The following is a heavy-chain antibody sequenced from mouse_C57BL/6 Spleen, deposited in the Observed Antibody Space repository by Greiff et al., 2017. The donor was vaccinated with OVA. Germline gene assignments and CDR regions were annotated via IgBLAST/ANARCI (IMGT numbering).Heavy chain of an antibody. V-gene: IGHV1-18*01. CDR3: AREGFYDGYYKTWFAY. D-gene: IGHD2-3*01. CDR1: GYTFTDYN. CDR2: INPNNGGT. Sequence: EVQRVESGPELVKPGASVKIPCKASGYTFTDYNMDWVKQSHGKSLEWIGDINPNNGGTIYNQKFKGKATLTVDKSSSTAYMELRSLTSEDTAVYYCAREGFYDGYYKTWFAYWGQGTLVTVSA. J-gene: IGHJ3*01.